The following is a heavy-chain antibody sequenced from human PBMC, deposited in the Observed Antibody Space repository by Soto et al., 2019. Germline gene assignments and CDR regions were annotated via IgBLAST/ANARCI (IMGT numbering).Heavy chain of an antibody. D-gene: IGHD7-27*01. CDR1: GYTFTSYG. J-gene: IGHJ6*02. CDR2: MNPNSGNT. V-gene: IGHV1-8*01. CDR3: ARAPFKWGNYYYYGMDV. Sequence: ASVKVPSKASGYTFTSYGINWVRQATGQGLEWMGWMNPNSGNTGYAQKFQGRVTMTRNTSISTAYMELSSLRSEDTAVYYCARAPFKWGNYYYYGMDVWGQGTTVTVSS.